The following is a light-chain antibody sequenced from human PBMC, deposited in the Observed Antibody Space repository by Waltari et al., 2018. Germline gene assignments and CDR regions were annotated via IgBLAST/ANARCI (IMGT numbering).Light chain of an antibody. CDR1: QSGTSIS. V-gene: IGKV3-20*01. Sequence: EIVLTQSPATLSLSPGERATLSCRASQSGTSISLTWYQQKLGQAPRLLIHGTSSRATCIPDRFSGSGSGTDFTLTISRLEPEDFAIYYCQQYDGEVVTFGGGTKVEI. CDR2: GTS. J-gene: IGKJ4*01. CDR3: QQYDGEVVT.